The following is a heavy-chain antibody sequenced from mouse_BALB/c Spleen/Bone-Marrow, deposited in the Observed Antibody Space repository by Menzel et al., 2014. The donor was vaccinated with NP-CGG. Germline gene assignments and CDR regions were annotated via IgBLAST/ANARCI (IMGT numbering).Heavy chain of an antibody. J-gene: IGHJ3*01. D-gene: IGHD2-1*01. CDR3: ASPSDGNPFAY. V-gene: IGHV1S126*01. CDR1: GYSFPSYW. CDR2: IDPSDSET. Sequence: QVQLKESGPQLVRPGASVKISCKASGYSFPSYWMHWVKQGPGQGLEGIGMIDPSDSETRLNQKFKDKATLTVDKSSSTAYMQLSSPTSEDSAVYYCASPSDGNPFAYWGQGTLVTVSA.